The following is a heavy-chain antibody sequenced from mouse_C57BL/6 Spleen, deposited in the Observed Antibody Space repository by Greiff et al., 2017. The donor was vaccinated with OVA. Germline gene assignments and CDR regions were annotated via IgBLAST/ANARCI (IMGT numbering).Heavy chain of an antibody. Sequence: VKLQESGPELVKPGASVKISCKASGYAFSSSWMNWVKQRPGKGLEWIGRIYPGDGDTNYNGKFKGKATLTADKSSSTAYMQLSSLTSEDSAVYFCARSDDGYYVAYWGQGTLVTVSA. J-gene: IGHJ3*01. CDR3: ARSDDGYYVAY. CDR1: GYAFSSSW. CDR2: IYPGDGDT. D-gene: IGHD2-3*01. V-gene: IGHV1-82*01.